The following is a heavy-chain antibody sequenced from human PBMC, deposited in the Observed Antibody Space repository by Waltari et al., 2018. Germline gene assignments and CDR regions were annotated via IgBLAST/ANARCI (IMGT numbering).Heavy chain of an antibody. CDR1: GGTFSSHG. D-gene: IGHD2-21*02. J-gene: IGHJ6*02. Sequence: QVQLVQSGAEVKKPGSSVKVSCQASGGTFSSHGISWVRQAPGQGLEWMGRIIPLFGTANYAQKFQGRVTITADDSTSTAYMELSTLRSEDTAVYYCARETAGYYYYGMDVWGQGTTVTVSS. V-gene: IGHV1-69*18. CDR3: ARETAGYYYYGMDV. CDR2: IIPLFGTA.